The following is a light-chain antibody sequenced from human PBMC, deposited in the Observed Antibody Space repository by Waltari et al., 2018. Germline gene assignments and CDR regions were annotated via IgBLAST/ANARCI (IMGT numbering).Light chain of an antibody. J-gene: IGLJ3*02. CDR1: SSHIGSYS. V-gene: IGLV1-51*01. CDR2: DDY. CDR3: GTWDNNLSPGGV. Sequence: QSVLTQPPSVSAAPGQKVTISCSGSSSHIGSYSVSWYQQLPGTAPKLLIYDDYKRPSWIPDRFSGSKSGTSATLGITGLQTGDEAEYYCGTWDNNLSPGGVFGGGTKLTVL.